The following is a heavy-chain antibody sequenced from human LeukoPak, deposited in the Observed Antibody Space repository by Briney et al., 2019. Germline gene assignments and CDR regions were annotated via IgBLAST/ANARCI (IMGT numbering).Heavy chain of an antibody. CDR3: AREIYDYVWGSYLPFDY. J-gene: IGHJ4*02. D-gene: IGHD3-16*02. V-gene: IGHV3-48*01. CDR2: ISSSSSTI. Sequence: GGSLRLSCAASGFTFSSYSMNWVRQAPGKGLEWVSYISSSSSTIYYADSVKGRFTISRDNAKNSLYLQMNSLRAEDTAVYYCAREIYDYVWGSYLPFDYWGQGTLVTVSS. CDR1: GFTFSSYS.